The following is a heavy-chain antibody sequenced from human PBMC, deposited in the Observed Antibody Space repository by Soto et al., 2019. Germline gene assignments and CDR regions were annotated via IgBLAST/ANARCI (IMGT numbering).Heavy chain of an antibody. J-gene: IGHJ5*02. V-gene: IGHV3-64D*06. CDR3: VKDHDFWSGYFAGNWFDP. CDR2: ISSNGGST. CDR1: GFTFSSYA. Sequence: GGSLRLSCSASGFTFSSYAMHWVRQAPGKGLEYVSAISSNGGSTYYADSVKGRFTISRDNSKNTLYLQMSSLRAEDTAVYYCVKDHDFWSGYFAGNWFDPWGQGTLVTVSS. D-gene: IGHD3-3*01.